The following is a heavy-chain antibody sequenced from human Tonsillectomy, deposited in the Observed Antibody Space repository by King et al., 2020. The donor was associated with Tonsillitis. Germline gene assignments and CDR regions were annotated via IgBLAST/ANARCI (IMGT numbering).Heavy chain of an antibody. J-gene: IGHJ5*02. CDR2: INPNRGGT. V-gene: IGHV1-2*02. CDR3: AREDEDWFDP. Sequence: VQLVESGAEVKKPGASVKVSCKASGYTFTGYHIHWVRQAPRQGLEWMGCINPNRGGTNYAQKFQGRVTMTRDTSISTTYMELSRLRSDDTAMYYCAREDEDWFDPWGQGTLVTVSS. CDR1: GYTFTGYH.